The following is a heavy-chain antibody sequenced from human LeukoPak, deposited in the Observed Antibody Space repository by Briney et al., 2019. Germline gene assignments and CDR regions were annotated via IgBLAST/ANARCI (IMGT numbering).Heavy chain of an antibody. CDR2: TYYRSKWYN. J-gene: IGHJ5*02. V-gene: IGHV6-1*01. CDR1: GDSVSGNSAA. D-gene: IGHD3-9*01. CDR3: ARDRSLYYDILTGYPPTNWFDP. Sequence: SQTLSLTCAISGDSVSGNSAAWNWIRQSPSRGLEWLGRTYYRSKWYNDYAVSVKSRITINPDTSKNQFSLQLNSVTPEDTAVYYCARDRSLYYDILTGYPPTNWFDPWGQGTLVTVSS.